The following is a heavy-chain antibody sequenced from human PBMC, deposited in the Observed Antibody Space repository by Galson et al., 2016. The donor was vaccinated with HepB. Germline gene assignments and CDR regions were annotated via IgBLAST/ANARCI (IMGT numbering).Heavy chain of an antibody. Sequence: SLRLSCAASGFTFNTYAMSWVRQAPGKGLEWVSTLSAIGGATYYSDSVKGRFTISRDNSKNTLYLQMNSLRDEDTAVYYCAKGRTGTTGPVEYWGQGTLVTVSS. CDR3: AKGRTGTTGPVEY. D-gene: IGHD1-1*01. CDR2: LSAIGGAT. CDR1: GFTFNTYA. V-gene: IGHV3-23*01. J-gene: IGHJ4*02.